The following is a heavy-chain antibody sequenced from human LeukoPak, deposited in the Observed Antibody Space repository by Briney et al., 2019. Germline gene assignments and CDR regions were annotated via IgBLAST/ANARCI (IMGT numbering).Heavy chain of an antibody. D-gene: IGHD3-10*01. CDR3: VKFRGIQDYNYHMEV. CDR2: LNSSDGNP. J-gene: IGHJ6*03. Sequence: GGSLSLSCSASAFTFSRYAMSWVRQAPGKGREWGFGLNSSDGNPYYAHPVKVRFTISISTPKTTLALRSNRSRAQDASVCYCVKFRGIQDYNYHMEVWGEGGTVSVS. CDR1: AFTFSRYA. V-gene: IGHV3-23*01.